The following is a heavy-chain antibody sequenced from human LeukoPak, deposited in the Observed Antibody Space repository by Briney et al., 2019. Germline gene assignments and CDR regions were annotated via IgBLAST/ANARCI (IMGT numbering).Heavy chain of an antibody. Sequence: SETLSLTCTVSGGSISSYYWSWIRQPPGKGLEWIGYIYYSGSTNYNPSLKSRVTISVDTSKNQFSLKLSSVTAADTAVYYCARVYWNYKTLHYYYYMDVWGKGPTVTVSS. J-gene: IGHJ6*03. CDR2: IYYSGST. D-gene: IGHD1-7*01. V-gene: IGHV4-59*01. CDR3: ARVYWNYKTLHYYYYMDV. CDR1: GGSISSYY.